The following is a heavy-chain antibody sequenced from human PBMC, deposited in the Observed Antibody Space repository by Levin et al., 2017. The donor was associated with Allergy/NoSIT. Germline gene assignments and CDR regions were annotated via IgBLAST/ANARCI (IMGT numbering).Heavy chain of an antibody. Sequence: GGSLRLSCAASGFTFSSYGMHWVRQAPGKGLEWVAVIWYDGSNKYYADSVKGRFTISRDNSKNTLYLQMNSLRAEDTAVYYCARMIRYCSSTSCLTYYYYGMDVWGQGTTVTVSS. CDR3: ARMIRYCSSTSCLTYYYYGMDV. CDR1: GFTFSSYG. D-gene: IGHD2-2*01. CDR2: IWYDGSNK. J-gene: IGHJ6*02. V-gene: IGHV3-33*01.